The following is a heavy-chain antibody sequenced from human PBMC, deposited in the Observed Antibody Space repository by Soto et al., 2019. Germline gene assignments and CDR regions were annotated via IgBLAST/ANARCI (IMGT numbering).Heavy chain of an antibody. CDR3: ARELGTDFDY. CDR1: GFTFSSYG. Sequence: QVQLVESGGGVVQPGRSLRLSCAASGFTFSSYGMHWVRQAPGKGLEWVAVIWYDGSNKYYADSVKGRFTISRDNSKNTLYLQMKSLRAEYTAVYYCARELGTDFDYWGQGTLVTVSA. D-gene: IGHD2-8*02. V-gene: IGHV3-33*01. CDR2: IWYDGSNK. J-gene: IGHJ4*02.